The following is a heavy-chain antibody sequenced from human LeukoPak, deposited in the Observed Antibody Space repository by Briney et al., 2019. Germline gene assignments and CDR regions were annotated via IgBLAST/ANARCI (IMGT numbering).Heavy chain of an antibody. CDR1: GYTFTSYY. Sequence: ASVKVSCKASGYTFTSYYMHWVRQAPGQGLEWMGTINPSGGSTSYAQKFQGRVTMTRDTSTSTVYMELSSLRSEDTAVYYCAYVVPAAHYYYGMDVWGQGTTVTVSS. D-gene: IGHD2-2*01. V-gene: IGHV1-46*01. CDR2: INPSGGST. J-gene: IGHJ6*02. CDR3: AYVVPAAHYYYGMDV.